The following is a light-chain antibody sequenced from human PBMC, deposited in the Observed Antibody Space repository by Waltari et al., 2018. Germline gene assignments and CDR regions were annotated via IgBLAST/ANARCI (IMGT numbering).Light chain of an antibody. V-gene: IGLV2-23*03. CDR1: NSDVGSYNL. CDR2: EGY. Sequence: QSALTQPASVSGSPGQSITLPCTGTNSDVGSYNLVSWYQQPPGKAPKLIIYEGYKRPSGVSNRFSGSKSGNTASLTSSGLQAEDEADYYCCSYAGSSIFDVFGSGTTVTVL. CDR3: CSYAGSSIFDV. J-gene: IGLJ1*01.